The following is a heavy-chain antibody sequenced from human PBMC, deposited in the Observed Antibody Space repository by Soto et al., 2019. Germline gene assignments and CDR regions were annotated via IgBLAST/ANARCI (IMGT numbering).Heavy chain of an antibody. CDR3: ASPSYGSWNFY. Sequence: QVQLVQSGAEVKKPGASVKVSCKASGYIFSNYLLHWVRQAPGQRLEWMGWINAGNGDTKYSQKFQGGVTFTRDTSASTVYMELSSLRSEDTAVYYCASPSYGSWNFYWGQGTLVTVSS. J-gene: IGHJ4*02. D-gene: IGHD3-10*01. V-gene: IGHV1-3*01. CDR2: INAGNGDT. CDR1: GYIFSNYL.